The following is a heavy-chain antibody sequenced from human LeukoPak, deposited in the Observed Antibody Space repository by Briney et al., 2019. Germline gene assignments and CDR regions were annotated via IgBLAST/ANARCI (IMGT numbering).Heavy chain of an antibody. D-gene: IGHD1-26*01. J-gene: IGHJ4*02. V-gene: IGHV3-7*01. CDR1: GFTFSGYW. CDR3: ARCGSESDY. CDR2: IKEDGCQK. Sequence: GGSLRLSCAASGFTFSGYWMTWVRQAPGKGLEWVANIKEDGCQKNYVDSVKGRFTISRDNAKDSLYLQMDSLRAEDTAVYYCARCGSESDYWGQGTLVTVSS.